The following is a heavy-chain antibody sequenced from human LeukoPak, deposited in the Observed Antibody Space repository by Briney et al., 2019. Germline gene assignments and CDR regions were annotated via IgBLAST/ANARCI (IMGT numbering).Heavy chain of an antibody. CDR3: TTDSPSYYYGN. D-gene: IGHD3-10*01. J-gene: IGHJ4*02. Sequence: PGGCLRLSCAASGFTFSNAWMSWVRQAPGKGLEWVGRIKSKIDAETTDFAPPVKGRFSISRDDSKNTLYLQMNSLKTEDTAVYHCTTDSPSYYYGNWGQRTLVTVSS. V-gene: IGHV3-15*01. CDR2: IKSKIDAETT. CDR1: GFTFSNAW.